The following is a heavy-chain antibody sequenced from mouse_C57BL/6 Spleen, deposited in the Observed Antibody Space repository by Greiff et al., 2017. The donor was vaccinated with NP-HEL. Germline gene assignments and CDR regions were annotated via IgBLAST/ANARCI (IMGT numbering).Heavy chain of an antibody. D-gene: IGHD2-4*01. Sequence: VQLVESGPGLVQPSQSLSITCTVSGFSLTSYGVHWVRQSPGKGLEWLGVIWSGGSTDYNAAFISRLSISKDNSKSQVFFKMNSLQADDTAIYYCARNWGLRRGGIYYAMDYWGQGTSVTVSS. CDR1: GFSLTSYG. V-gene: IGHV2-2*01. CDR3: ARNWGLRRGGIYYAMDY. J-gene: IGHJ4*01. CDR2: IWSGGST.